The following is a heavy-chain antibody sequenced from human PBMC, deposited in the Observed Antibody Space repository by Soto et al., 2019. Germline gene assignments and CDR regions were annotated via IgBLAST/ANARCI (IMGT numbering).Heavy chain of an antibody. J-gene: IGHJ6*02. CDR2: INPKSGGT. CDR1: GYSFTDYH. V-gene: IGHV1-2*04. Sequence: ASVKVSCKASGYSFTDYHIHWVRQAPGQGLEWLGRINPKSGGTSTAQKFQGWVTITTDTSISTASMELTRLTSDDTAIYYCARGDSTDCSNGVCSFFYNHDMDVWGQGPTVTSP. D-gene: IGHD2-8*01. CDR3: ARGDSTDCSNGVCSFFYNHDMDV.